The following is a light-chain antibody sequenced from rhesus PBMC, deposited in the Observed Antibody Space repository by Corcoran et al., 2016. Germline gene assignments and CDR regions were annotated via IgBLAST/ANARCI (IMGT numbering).Light chain of an antibody. Sequence: DIQMTQSPSSLSASVGDRVTITCRASQGISSYLAWYQQKPGKAPKPLIYYTSNLESGVPSRVSGSGSGTEFTLTISSLKPEDFATYYCQKYNSDPWTFGQGTKVEIK. CDR3: QKYNSDPWT. J-gene: IGKJ1*01. CDR2: YTS. V-gene: IGKV1-37*01. CDR1: QGISSY.